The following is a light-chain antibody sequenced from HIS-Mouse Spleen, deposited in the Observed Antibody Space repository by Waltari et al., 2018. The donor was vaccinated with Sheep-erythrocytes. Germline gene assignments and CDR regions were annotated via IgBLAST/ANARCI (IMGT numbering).Light chain of an antibody. V-gene: IGKV1D-13*01. J-gene: IGKJ1*01. CDR3: QQFYNYPRT. CDR1: QGISSA. CDR2: DAT. Sequence: AIQLTQSPSSLSASVGDRATRTCRASQGISSALAWYQQKPGKAPKLLIYDATSVESGVPSRFSGNGSGTDFTLTISSLQPEDFANYYCQQFYNYPRTFGQGTKVEIK.